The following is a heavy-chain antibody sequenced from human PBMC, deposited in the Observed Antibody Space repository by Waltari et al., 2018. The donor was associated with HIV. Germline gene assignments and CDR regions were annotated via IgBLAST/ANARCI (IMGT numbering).Heavy chain of an antibody. CDR1: GLAFSEHA. CDR2: ISWNSATI. V-gene: IGHV3-9*01. J-gene: IGHJ6*02. CDR3: ARDARGHYYYYTMDV. Sequence: EVQLEESGGALVQHGRSLRRSCGASGLAFSEHANNVVLQVPGKGLECVSGISWNSATIVYGDSVKGRFTISRDNAKNSVYLEMNGLTPEDTALYYCARDARGHYYYYTMDVWGQGTTVIVSS. D-gene: IGHD3-10*01.